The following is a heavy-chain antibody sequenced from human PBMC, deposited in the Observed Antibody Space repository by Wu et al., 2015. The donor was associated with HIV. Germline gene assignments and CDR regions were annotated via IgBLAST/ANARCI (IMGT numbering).Heavy chain of an antibody. Sequence: QVQLVQSGAEVKKPGSSVKVSCKASGGTFSTYAISWVRQAPGQGLEYMGGIIPMSGIATYGQKFQDRVTITADESTSTAYMELSRLRSDDTAVYYCARDLGDDFAIRGYYWYLDVWGRGTAITVSS. D-gene: IGHD2-21*02. CDR1: GGTFSTYA. CDR3: ARDLGDDFAIRGYYWYLDV. J-gene: IGHJ6*03. CDR2: IIPMSGIA. V-gene: IGHV1-69*12.